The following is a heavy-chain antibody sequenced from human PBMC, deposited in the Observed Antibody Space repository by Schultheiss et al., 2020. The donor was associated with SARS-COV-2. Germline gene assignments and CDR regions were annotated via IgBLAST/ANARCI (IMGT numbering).Heavy chain of an antibody. CDR3: ARGRREGITIFGVVPYTGWFDP. J-gene: IGHJ5*02. CDR2: ISSSGSTI. Sequence: GESLKISCAASGFTFSSYEMNWVRQAPGKGLEWVSYISSSGSTIYYADSVKGRFTISRDNAKNSLYLQMNSLRAEDTAVYYCARGRREGITIFGVVPYTGWFDPWGQGTLVTVSS. D-gene: IGHD3-3*01. CDR1: GFTFSSYE. V-gene: IGHV3-48*03.